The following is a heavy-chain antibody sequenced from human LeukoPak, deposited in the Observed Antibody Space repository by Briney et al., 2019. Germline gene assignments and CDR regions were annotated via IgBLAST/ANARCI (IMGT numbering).Heavy chain of an antibody. Sequence: SETLSLTCTVSGGSISSYYWSWIRQPPGKGLEWIGYIYYSGSTNYNPSLKSRVTISVDTSKNQFSLKLSSVTAADTAVYYCARVVKGSGSYRRARPLNWFDPWGQGTLVTVSS. D-gene: IGHD3-10*01. CDR1: GGSISSYY. CDR3: ARVVKGSGSYRRARPLNWFDP. V-gene: IGHV4-59*01. J-gene: IGHJ5*02. CDR2: IYYSGST.